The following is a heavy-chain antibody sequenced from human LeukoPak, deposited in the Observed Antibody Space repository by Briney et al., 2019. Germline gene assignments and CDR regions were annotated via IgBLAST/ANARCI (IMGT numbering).Heavy chain of an antibody. V-gene: IGHV3-7*05. CDR3: ARDRDNITCPRDY. D-gene: IGHD2-15*01. Sequence: PGGSLRLSCAASGFSFSTYWMSWVRQAPGKGLEWVSNIKRGGSEKYYVDSVKGRFTISRDNAKRSLYLQMNSLRAEDTAVFYCARDRDNITCPRDYWGQGTLVTVSS. CDR2: IKRGGSEK. J-gene: IGHJ4*02. CDR1: GFSFSTYW.